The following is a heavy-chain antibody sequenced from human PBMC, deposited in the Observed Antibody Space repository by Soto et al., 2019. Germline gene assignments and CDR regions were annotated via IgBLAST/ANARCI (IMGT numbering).Heavy chain of an antibody. CDR2: MNPNSGNT. V-gene: IGHV1-8*01. J-gene: IGHJ1*01. Sequence: QVQLVQSGAEVKKPGASVKVSCKASGYTFTSYDINWVRQATGPGLEWMGWMNPNSGNTGYAQKFQGRVTRTRNTSRSTADMELSSLRSEDTAVYYCASGLVREDEYFQHWGQGALVPVSS. D-gene: IGHD3-10*01. CDR3: ASGLVREDEYFQH. CDR1: GYTFTSYD.